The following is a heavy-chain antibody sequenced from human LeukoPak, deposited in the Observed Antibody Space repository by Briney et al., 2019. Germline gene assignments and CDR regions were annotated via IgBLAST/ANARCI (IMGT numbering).Heavy chain of an antibody. CDR1: GFIFSTYW. Sequence: PGGSLRLSCAASGFIFSTYWMSWVRQAPGKGLECVANIKQDGSETHYVDSVKGRFTISRDNGRNSMYLQMNSLRAEDTAVYYCTRDRYYFGSGSYPWYFGLWGRGTLVTVSS. CDR3: TRDRYYFGSGSYPWYFGL. V-gene: IGHV3-7*01. D-gene: IGHD3-10*01. J-gene: IGHJ2*01. CDR2: IKQDGSET.